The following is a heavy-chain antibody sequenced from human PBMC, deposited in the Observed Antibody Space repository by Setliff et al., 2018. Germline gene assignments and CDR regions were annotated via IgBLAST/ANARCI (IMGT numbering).Heavy chain of an antibody. J-gene: IGHJ6*02. V-gene: IGHV3-23*01. CDR2: ISSTITST. CDR1: GFTFSTHN. CDR3: AKHGAYNDFLTGYNFYYDMDV. D-gene: IGHD3-9*01. Sequence: GGSLRLSCAASGFTFSTHNMNWVRQAPGKGLEWVSAISSTITSTYYADSVKGRFTISRDNSKNTLYLQMNSLRAEDTAVYYCAKHGAYNDFLTGYNFYYDMDVWGQGTTVTVSS.